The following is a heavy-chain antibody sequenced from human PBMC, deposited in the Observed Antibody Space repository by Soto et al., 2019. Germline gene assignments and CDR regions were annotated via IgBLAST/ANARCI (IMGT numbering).Heavy chain of an antibody. V-gene: IGHV3-30-3*01. CDR2: ISYDGSNK. Sequence: QVQLLESGGGVVQPGRTLRLSCAASGFTFSSYAMHWVRQAPGKGLEWVAVISYDGSNKYYADSVKGRFTISRDNSKNTLSLQMNGLRAGDTAVYYCARDQYIVVVVEATRYYGMDVGGQGTTVIVSS. CDR1: GFTFSSYA. D-gene: IGHD2-15*01. CDR3: ARDQYIVVVVEATRYYGMDV. J-gene: IGHJ6*02.